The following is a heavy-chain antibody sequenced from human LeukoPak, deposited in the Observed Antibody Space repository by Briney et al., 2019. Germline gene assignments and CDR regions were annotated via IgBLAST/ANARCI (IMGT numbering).Heavy chain of an antibody. CDR3: ARVDDLDAFDI. D-gene: IGHD2-2*03. V-gene: IGHV3-30*04. Sequence: GGSLRLCCVTSGFTFSNHAMHWVRQGPGKGLEWVAVISDDGTSNFYADSVKGRFTIFRDNSKNTLFLQINSLRPEDTAMYYCARVDDLDAFDIWGQGTLVTVSS. CDR1: GFTFSNHA. J-gene: IGHJ3*02. CDR2: ISDDGTSN.